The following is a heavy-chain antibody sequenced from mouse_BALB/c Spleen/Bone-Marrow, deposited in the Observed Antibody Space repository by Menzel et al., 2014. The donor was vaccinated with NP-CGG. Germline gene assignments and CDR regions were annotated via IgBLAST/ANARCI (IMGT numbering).Heavy chain of an antibody. V-gene: IGHV5-4*02. CDR2: ISDGGSYT. Sequence: EVKVVESGGNLVKPGGSLKLSCAASGFTFSDYYMYWVRQTPEKRLEWVATISDGGSYTYYPDSVKGRFTISRDNAENSLYLQMNSLKSEDSAMYYCARGGAHYYGRGFTYWGQGTLVTVSA. J-gene: IGHJ3*01. D-gene: IGHD1-2*01. CDR1: GFTFSDYY. CDR3: ARGGAHYYGRGFTY.